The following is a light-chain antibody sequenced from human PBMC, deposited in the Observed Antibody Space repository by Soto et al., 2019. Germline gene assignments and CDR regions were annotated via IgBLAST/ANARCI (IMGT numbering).Light chain of an antibody. Sequence: QSALTQPPSVSGTPGLRVNISCSGGISNIGKDTVNWYQQLPGTAPKLLMFNDDKRPSGIPDRFSGSKSGTSATLGITGFQTGDEADYYCGSWDSSLSAYVFGTGTKVTVL. V-gene: IGLV1-51*01. CDR3: GSWDSSLSAYV. CDR2: NDD. CDR1: ISNIGKDT. J-gene: IGLJ1*01.